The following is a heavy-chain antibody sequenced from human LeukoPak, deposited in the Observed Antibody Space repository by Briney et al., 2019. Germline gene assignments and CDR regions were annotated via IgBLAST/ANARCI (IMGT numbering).Heavy chain of an antibody. CDR1: GYSFIGYY. J-gene: IGHJ4*02. CDR2: INPNSGDT. CDR3: ARELIRGCDY. D-gene: IGHD3-10*01. V-gene: IGHV1-2*02. Sequence: ASVKVSFKASGYSFIGYYMHWVRQAPGQGLEWMGWINPNSGDTRYAQNFRGRVTMTRDTSISTAYMELSRLTSDDTAVYYCARELIRGCDYWGQGTLVTVSS.